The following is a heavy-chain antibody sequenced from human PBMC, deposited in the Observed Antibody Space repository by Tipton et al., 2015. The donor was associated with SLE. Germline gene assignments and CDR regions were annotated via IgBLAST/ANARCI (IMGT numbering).Heavy chain of an antibody. CDR1: GFTVSSNY. CDR2: IYSGGST. D-gene: IGHD1-26*01. V-gene: IGHV3-66*02. CDR3: ARYFGSYDAFDI. J-gene: IGHJ3*02. Sequence: SLRLSCAASGFTVSSNYMSWVRQAPGKGLEWGSVIYSGGSTYYADSVKGRFTISRDNSKNTLYLQMNSLRAEDTAVYYCARYFGSYDAFDIWGQGTRVTVSS.